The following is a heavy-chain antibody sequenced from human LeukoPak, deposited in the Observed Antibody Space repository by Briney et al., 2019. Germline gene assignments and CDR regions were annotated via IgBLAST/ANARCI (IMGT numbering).Heavy chain of an antibody. CDR1: GGTFSSYA. D-gene: IGHD6-19*01. V-gene: IGHV1-69*04. J-gene: IGHJ4*02. Sequence: SVKVSCKASGGTFSSYAISWVRQAPGQGLEWMGRIIPILGIANYAQKFQGRVTITADKSTSTAYMELSSLRSEDTAVYYCAREGGSGHLDYWGQGTLVTVSS. CDR2: IIPILGIA. CDR3: AREGGSGHLDY.